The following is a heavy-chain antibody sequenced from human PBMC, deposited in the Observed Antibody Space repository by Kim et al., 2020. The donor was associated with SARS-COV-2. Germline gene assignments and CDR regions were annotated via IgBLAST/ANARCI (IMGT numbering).Heavy chain of an antibody. V-gene: IGHV3-74*03. CDR2: IDSDGRTT. CDR3: TRNIAAAGTRGRFDP. J-gene: IGHJ5*01. D-gene: IGHD6-13*01. CDR1: GFTFSNYW. Sequence: GGSLRLSCAVSGFTFSNYWMHWVRQVPGKGLVWVSRIDSDGRTTTYADSVRGRFTISIDNAKNTLYLQMNSLSAEDTAIYYCTRNIAAAGTRGRFDPWGQGTMVTVSS.